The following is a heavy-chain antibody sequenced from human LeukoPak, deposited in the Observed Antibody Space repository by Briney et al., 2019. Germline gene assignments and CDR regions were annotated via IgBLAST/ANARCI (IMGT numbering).Heavy chain of an antibody. V-gene: IGHV1-2*02. CDR3: ARQKAAAGHFDY. D-gene: IGHD6-13*01. CDR1: GYTFTGYY. Sequence: ASVKVSCKASGYTFTGYYMHWVRQAPGQGLQWMGWINPNSGDTNYAQKFQGRVTMTRDTSISSAYMDLSRLRYDDTAVYYCARQKAAAGHFDYWGQGTLVTVSS. J-gene: IGHJ4*02. CDR2: INPNSGDT.